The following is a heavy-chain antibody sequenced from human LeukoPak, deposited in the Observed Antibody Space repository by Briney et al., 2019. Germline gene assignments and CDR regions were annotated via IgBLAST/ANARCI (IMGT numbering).Heavy chain of an antibody. D-gene: IGHD6-19*01. V-gene: IGHV3-48*03. Sequence: TGGSLRLSCAASGFTFSTYEMHWVRQAPGKRLEWVSDISSSGSTVYYADSVKGRFTTSRDNAKNFLYLQMHSLRAEDTAVYYCSLLAVASPQDYWGQGTLVTVSS. CDR2: ISSSGSTV. J-gene: IGHJ4*02. CDR1: GFTFSTYE. CDR3: SLLAVASPQDY.